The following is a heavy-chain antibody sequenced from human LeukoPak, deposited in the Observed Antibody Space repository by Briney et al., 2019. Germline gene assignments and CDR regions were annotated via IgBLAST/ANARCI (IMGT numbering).Heavy chain of an antibody. CDR3: VRDLGGRSGH. CDR1: GFTFSSNW. J-gene: IGHJ4*02. V-gene: IGHV3-74*01. CDR2: INEDGSTT. Sequence: QPGGSLRLSCAASGFTFSSNWMHWVRQAPGKGLVWVSRINEDGSTTNYADSVKGRSTIFRDNAKNTLYLQMNSLRAEGTAVYYCVRDLGGRSGHWGQGTLVTVSS. D-gene: IGHD1-26*01.